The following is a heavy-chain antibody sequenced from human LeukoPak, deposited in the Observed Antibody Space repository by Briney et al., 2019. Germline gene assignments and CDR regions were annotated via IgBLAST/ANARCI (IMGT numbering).Heavy chain of an antibody. D-gene: IGHD5-18*01. V-gene: IGHV1-69*05. CDR1: GGTFSSNA. CDR2: IIPIFGTT. J-gene: IGHJ5*02. CDR3: ARDWDVDTAMVASWFDP. Sequence: ASVKVSCKXSGGTFSSNAISWVRQAPGQGLERMGRIIPIFGTTKYSQKFQGRVTITTDETTSTAYMELSSLRSEDTAVYYCARDWDVDTAMVASWFDPWGRGTLVTVSS.